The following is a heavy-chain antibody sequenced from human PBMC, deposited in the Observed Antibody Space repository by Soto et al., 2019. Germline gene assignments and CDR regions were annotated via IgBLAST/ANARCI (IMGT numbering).Heavy chain of an antibody. D-gene: IGHD3-22*01. CDR3: AVVNSSGYYWPPNFDY. V-gene: IGHV1-69*13. Sequence: AASVKVSCKASGGTFSSYAISWVRQAPGQGLEWMGGIIPIFGTANYAQKFQGRVTITADESTSTAYMELSSLRSEDTAVYYCAVVNSSGYYWPPNFDYWGQGTLVTVSS. CDR1: GGTFSSYA. CDR2: IIPIFGTA. J-gene: IGHJ4*02.